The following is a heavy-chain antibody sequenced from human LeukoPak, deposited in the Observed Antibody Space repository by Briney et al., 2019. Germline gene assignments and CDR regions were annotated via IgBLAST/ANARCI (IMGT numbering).Heavy chain of an antibody. D-gene: IGHD3-10*01. V-gene: IGHV3-23*01. CDR2: ISGSGGST. CDR3: AKFYGSGSYYNEADY. Sequence: GGSLRLSRAASGFTLTSYAMSWVRQAPGKGLEWVSAISGSGGSTYYADSVKGRFTISRDNSKNTLYLQMNSLRAEDTAVYYCAKFYGSGSYYNEADYWGQGTLVTVSS. CDR1: GFTLTSYA. J-gene: IGHJ4*02.